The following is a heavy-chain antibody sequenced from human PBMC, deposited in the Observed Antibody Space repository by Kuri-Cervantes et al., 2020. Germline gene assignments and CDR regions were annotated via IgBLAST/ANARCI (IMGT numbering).Heavy chain of an antibody. V-gene: IGHV1-69*13. Sequence: SVKVSCKASGGTFSSYAISWVRQAPGQGLAWMGGIIPIFGTANYAQKFQGRVTITADETTSTAYMELSSLRSEDTAVYYCTSQRRRKQLVPYYYYYMDVWGKGTTVTVSS. CDR3: TSQRRRKQLVPYYYYYMDV. J-gene: IGHJ6*03. CDR2: IIPIFGTA. CDR1: GGTFSSYA. D-gene: IGHD6-6*01.